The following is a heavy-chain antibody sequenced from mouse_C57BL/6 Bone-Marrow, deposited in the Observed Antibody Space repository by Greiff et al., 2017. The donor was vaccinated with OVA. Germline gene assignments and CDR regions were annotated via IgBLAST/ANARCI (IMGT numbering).Heavy chain of an antibody. CDR2: IDPSDSYT. V-gene: IGHV1-59*01. Sequence: QVQLQQPGAELVRPGTSVKLSCKASGYTFTSYWMHWVKQRPGQGLEWIGVIDPSDSYTNYNQKFKGKATLTVDTSSSTAYMQLSSLTSEDSAVYYGARGGIYYGSSYCAMDYWGQGTSVTVSS. J-gene: IGHJ4*01. CDR3: ARGGIYYGSSYCAMDY. CDR1: GYTFTSYW. D-gene: IGHD1-1*01.